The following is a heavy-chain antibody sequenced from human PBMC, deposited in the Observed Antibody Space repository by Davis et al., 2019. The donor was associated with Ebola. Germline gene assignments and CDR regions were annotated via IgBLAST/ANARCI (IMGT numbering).Heavy chain of an antibody. D-gene: IGHD3-16*01. CDR3: ARGCRATVLMGEWYFEL. Sequence: AASVQVSCKASGYTLINYAIHWVRQAPGQGLEWMGWINPSSGGTNYAQKFQGWVTMTRDTSISTAYMDVSRLTSDDTAVYYCARGCRATVLMGEWYFELWGRGTLVTVSS. J-gene: IGHJ2*01. CDR2: INPSSGGT. V-gene: IGHV1-2*04. CDR1: GYTLINYA.